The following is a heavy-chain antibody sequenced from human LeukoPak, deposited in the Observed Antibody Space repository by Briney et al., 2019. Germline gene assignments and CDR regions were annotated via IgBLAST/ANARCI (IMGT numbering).Heavy chain of an antibody. CDR3: ASRTAPDYYYYYYMDV. CDR2: IIPIFGTA. J-gene: IGHJ6*03. V-gene: IGHV1-69*13. Sequence: ASVKVSCKASGGTFSSYAISWVRQAPGQGLEWMGGIIPIFGTANYAQKFQGRVTITADESTSTAYMELSSLRSEDTAVYYCASRTAPDYYYYYYMDVWGKGTTVTISS. CDR1: GGTFSSYA. D-gene: IGHD2-21*02.